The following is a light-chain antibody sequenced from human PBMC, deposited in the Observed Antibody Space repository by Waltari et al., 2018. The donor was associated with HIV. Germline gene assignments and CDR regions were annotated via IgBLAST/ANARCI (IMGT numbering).Light chain of an antibody. J-gene: IGKJ5*01. CDR2: GAT. Sequence: EIVLTQSPGTLSLSPGERATLSCRASQTVSSNYLAWYQQKPGQAPRVLIYGATSRATGIPDRFSGSGSGTDFTLTISRLEPEDFAVYYCQRYGTSPPITFDQGTRLEIK. CDR1: QTVSSNY. V-gene: IGKV3-20*01. CDR3: QRYGTSPPIT.